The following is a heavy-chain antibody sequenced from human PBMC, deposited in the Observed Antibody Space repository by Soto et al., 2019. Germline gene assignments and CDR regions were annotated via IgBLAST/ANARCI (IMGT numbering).Heavy chain of an antibody. D-gene: IGHD3-10*01. Sequence: PSETLSLTCTVSGGSISSSSYYWGWIRQPPGKGLEWIGYIYYSGSTNYNPSLKSRVTISVDTSKNQFSLKLSSVTAADTAVYYCARGKFSVRWFDPWGQGTLVTVSS. J-gene: IGHJ5*02. CDR1: GGSISSSSYY. CDR3: ARGKFSVRWFDP. CDR2: IYYSGST. V-gene: IGHV4-39*01.